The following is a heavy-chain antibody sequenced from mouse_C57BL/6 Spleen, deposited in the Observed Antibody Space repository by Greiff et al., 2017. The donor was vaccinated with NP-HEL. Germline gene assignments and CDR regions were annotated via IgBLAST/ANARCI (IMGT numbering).Heavy chain of an antibody. D-gene: IGHD1-1*01. V-gene: IGHV1-82*01. CDR3: ARFTTVVEGYYFDY. CDR2: IYPGDGDT. J-gene: IGHJ2*01. CDR1: GYAFSSSW. Sequence: QVQLQQSGPELVKPGASVKISCKASGYAFSSSWMNWVKQRPGKGLEWIGRIYPGDGDTNYNGKFKGKATLTADKSSSTAYMQLSSLTSEDSAVYFCARFTTVVEGYYFDYWGQGTTLTVSS.